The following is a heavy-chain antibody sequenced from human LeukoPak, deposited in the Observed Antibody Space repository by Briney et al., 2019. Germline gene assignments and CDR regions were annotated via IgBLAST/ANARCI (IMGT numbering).Heavy chain of an antibody. Sequence: ASVKVSCKVSGYTLTELSMHWVRQAPGKGREWMGGFDPEDGETIYAQKFQGRVTMTEDTSTDTAYMELSSLRSEDTAVYYSATGRIMVYAYDFDYWGQGTLVTVSS. CDR1: GYTLTELS. J-gene: IGHJ4*02. V-gene: IGHV1-24*01. D-gene: IGHD2-8*01. CDR3: ATGRIMVYAYDFDY. CDR2: FDPEDGET.